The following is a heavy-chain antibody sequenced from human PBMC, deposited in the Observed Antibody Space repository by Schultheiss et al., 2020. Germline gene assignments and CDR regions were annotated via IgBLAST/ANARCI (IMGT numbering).Heavy chain of an antibody. V-gene: IGHV4-61*02. D-gene: IGHD3-16*01. Sequence: SETLSLTCSVSGGTISSGDYYWTWIRQPAGKGLEWIGRIYTSGSTNYNPSLKSRVTISVDTSKNQFSLKLSSVTAADTAVYYCARGGRLEYFQHWGKGTLVTVSS. J-gene: IGHJ1*01. CDR3: ARGGRLEYFQH. CDR1: GGTISSGDYY. CDR2: IYTSGST.